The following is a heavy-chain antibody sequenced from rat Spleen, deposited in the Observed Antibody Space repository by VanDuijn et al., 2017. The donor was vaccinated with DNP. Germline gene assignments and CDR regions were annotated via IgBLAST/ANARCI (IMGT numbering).Heavy chain of an antibody. CDR3: ARHDTTGISSFDY. D-gene: IGHD1-9*01. Sequence: EVQLVESGGDLVQPGKSLKLSCEVSGFTINNYWMAWIRQAPKKGLEWVATISTSGSRTYYPDSVKGRFTISRDNAKSSLYLQMNSLKSEDTATYYCARHDTTGISSFDYWGQGVMVTVSS. J-gene: IGHJ2*01. CDR2: ISTSGSRT. V-gene: IGHV5-31*01. CDR1: GFTINNYW.